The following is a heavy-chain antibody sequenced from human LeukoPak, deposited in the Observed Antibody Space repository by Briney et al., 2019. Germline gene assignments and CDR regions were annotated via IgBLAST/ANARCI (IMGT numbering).Heavy chain of an antibody. D-gene: IGHD1-7*01. CDR1: GSGFTSDW. V-gene: IGHV5-51*01. Sequence: RGAPLKISCKASGSGFTSDWIGWVRQMPGKGLEWMGIIYPGDSDTRYSPSFQGQVTISADKSISTAYLQWSSLKASDTAMYYCARHSEELPTVNWGQGTLVTVSS. CDR2: IYPGDSDT. CDR3: ARHSEELPTVN. J-gene: IGHJ4*02.